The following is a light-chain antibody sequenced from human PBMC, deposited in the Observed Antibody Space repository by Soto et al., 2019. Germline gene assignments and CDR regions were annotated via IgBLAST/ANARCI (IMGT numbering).Light chain of an antibody. V-gene: IGKV3-20*01. Sequence: EIVLTQSPGTLSLSPWERATLSCRASQSVSSSYLAWYQQKPGQAPRLVIYGASSRATGIPDRFSGSASGTDFTLTISRLEPEDVAAYYCQQYGSSPYTFGQGTKLEIK. CDR2: GAS. CDR3: QQYGSSPYT. J-gene: IGKJ2*01. CDR1: QSVSSSY.